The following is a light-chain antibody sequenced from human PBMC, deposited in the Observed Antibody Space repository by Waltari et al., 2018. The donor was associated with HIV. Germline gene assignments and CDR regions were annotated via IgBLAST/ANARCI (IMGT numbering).Light chain of an antibody. CDR1: RPHIRAGSD. J-gene: IGLJ2*01. V-gene: IGLV1-40*01. Sequence: QSVLTPPPSVSGAPGQRVTLSCPGRRPHIRAGSDVHWYQQLPGTAPKLLIYGNSNRPSGVPDRFSGSKSGTSASLAITGLQAEDEADYYCQSYDSSLSVVVFGGGTKLTVL. CDR2: GNS. CDR3: QSYDSSLSVVV.